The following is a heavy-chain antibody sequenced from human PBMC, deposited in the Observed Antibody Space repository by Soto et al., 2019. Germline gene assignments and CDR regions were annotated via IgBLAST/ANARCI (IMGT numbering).Heavy chain of an antibody. CDR2: ISDFEAGA. D-gene: IGHD3-16*01. J-gene: IGHJ5*02. CDR3: VSDYVIWGEDWFDP. CDR1: GYTYSNYG. Sequence: QVQLVQSGTEVKKPGASVKVSCKASGYTYSNYGISWVRQAPGQGLEWMGWISDFEAGANYGQRFRGRVTLTIDTSTSTAYMELRRLTSDDTAVYYCVSDYVIWGEDWFDPWCQGALVIVSS. V-gene: IGHV1-18*01.